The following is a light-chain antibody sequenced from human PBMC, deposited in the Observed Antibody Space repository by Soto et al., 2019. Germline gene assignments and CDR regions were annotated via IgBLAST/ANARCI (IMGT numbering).Light chain of an antibody. Sequence: QSVLTQPPSASGSPGRSVTISCTGTSSDVGGYNYVSWYQQHPGKAHKLMIYEVSKRPSGVPDRFSGSKSGNTASLTVSELQAEDEANNYCSSYAGSNNLIFGTGTKVTAL. V-gene: IGLV2-8*01. CDR2: EVS. CDR1: SSDVGGYNY. J-gene: IGLJ1*01. CDR3: SSYAGSNNLI.